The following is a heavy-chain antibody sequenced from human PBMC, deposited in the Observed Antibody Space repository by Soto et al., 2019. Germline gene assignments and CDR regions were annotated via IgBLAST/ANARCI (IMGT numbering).Heavy chain of an antibody. CDR3: ARGGGYDFRSSQAPPIDV. CDR2: FYYTGST. J-gene: IGHJ6*02. D-gene: IGHD3-3*01. Sequence: KASETLSLTCNVSGGSISDFYWSWIRQSPGKRLEWIGYFYYTGSTNYNPALKSRVTISLDTSKNQFSLKVRSVTAADTAVYYCARGGGYDFRSSQAPPIDVWGQGTTVTVSS. V-gene: IGHV4-59*01. CDR1: GGSISDFY.